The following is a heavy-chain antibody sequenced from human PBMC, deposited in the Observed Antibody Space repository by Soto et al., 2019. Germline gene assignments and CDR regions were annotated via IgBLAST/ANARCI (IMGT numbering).Heavy chain of an antibody. V-gene: IGHV3-7*03. CDR2: IKQDGSEK. CDR3: ARLRFDFWMSYYMDV. J-gene: IGHJ6*03. CDR1: GFTFSSYW. D-gene: IGHD3-3*01. Sequence: GGSLRLSCAASGFTFSSYWMSWVRQAPGKGLEWVANIKQDGSEKYYVDSVKGRFTISRDNAKNSLYLQMNSLRSEDTAVYYCARLRFDFWMSYYMDVWGKGTTVTVSS.